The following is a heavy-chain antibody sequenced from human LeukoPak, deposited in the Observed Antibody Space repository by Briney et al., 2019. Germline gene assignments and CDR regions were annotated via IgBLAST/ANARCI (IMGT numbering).Heavy chain of an antibody. CDR2: TYYKSKWYN. V-gene: IGHV6-1*01. CDR1: GDSFSSNSAA. CDR3: ARGYVRYGMDV. D-gene: IGHD1-1*01. Sequence: SQTLSLTCGLSGDSFSSNSAAWTWIRQSPSRGLEWLGRTYYKSKWYNDYAVSVKSRITINPDTSKNQFSLQLNSVTPEDTAVYYCARGYVRYGMDVWGQGTTVTVSS. J-gene: IGHJ6*02.